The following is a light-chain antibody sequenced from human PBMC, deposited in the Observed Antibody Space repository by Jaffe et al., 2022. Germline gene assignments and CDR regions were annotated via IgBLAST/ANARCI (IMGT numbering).Light chain of an antibody. V-gene: IGKV4-1*01. CDR2: WAS. Sequence: DIVMTQSPDSLAVSLGERATINCKSSQSVLYRSNNKNYLAWYQQKPGQPPKLLIYWASTRESGVPDRISGSGSGTDFTLTISSVQAEDVAVYYCQQYYNPPRTFGRGTKLEIK. CDR3: QQYYNPPRT. CDR1: QSVLYRSNNKNY. J-gene: IGKJ2*01.